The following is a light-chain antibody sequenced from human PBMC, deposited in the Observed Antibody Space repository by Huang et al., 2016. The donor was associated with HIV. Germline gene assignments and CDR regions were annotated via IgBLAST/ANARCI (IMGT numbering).Light chain of an antibody. V-gene: IGKV3-20*01. Sequence: DIVLTQSPGTLSLSPGERATLSCRPSQSVTNNYLSWYQQKAGQAPRLVIYGASSGATGIPDRLSGSGSGTDFTLTISRREPDDFVVDYCQQYGGSPRTFGQGTKLEIK. J-gene: IGKJ2*01. CDR1: QSVTNNY. CDR2: GAS. CDR3: QQYGGSPRT.